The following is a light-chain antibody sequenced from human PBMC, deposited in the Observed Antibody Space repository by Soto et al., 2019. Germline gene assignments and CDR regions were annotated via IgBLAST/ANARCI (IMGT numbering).Light chain of an antibody. V-gene: IGKV3-15*01. Sequence: EIVMTHSPGTLSLSPGERATLSCRASQSVSTNLAWYQQIPGQAPRLLIYGASTRATGIPARFSGSGCLTEFTLAISSLQSEDFAVYYCQQYNDLPHTVGVGTKVEIK. CDR2: GAS. CDR3: QQYNDLPHT. CDR1: QSVSTN. J-gene: IGKJ4*02.